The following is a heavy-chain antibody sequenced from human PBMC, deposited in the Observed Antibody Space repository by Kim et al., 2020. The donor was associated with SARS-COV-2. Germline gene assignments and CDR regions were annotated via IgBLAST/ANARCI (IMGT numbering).Heavy chain of an antibody. CDR3: SRNIGITMIVVVTGWFDP. V-gene: IGHV4-31*02. Sequence: SETLSLTCTVSGGSISSCGYYWSWLRQHPGKGLEWIGYIYYSGCTYYNPSLKSRVTISVDTSKNPFSLKLSSVTAADTAVYYCSRNIGITMIVVVTGWFDPWGQRELVTVSS. CDR2: IYYSGCT. J-gene: IGHJ5*02. CDR1: GGSISSCGYY. D-gene: IGHD3-22*01.